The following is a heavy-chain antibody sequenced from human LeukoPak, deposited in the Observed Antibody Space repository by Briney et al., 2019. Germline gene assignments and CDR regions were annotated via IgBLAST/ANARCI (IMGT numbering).Heavy chain of an antibody. V-gene: IGHV3-74*01. CDR2: INNDGVST. J-gene: IGHJ4*02. D-gene: IGHD5-24*01. CDR3: AQEIRPNDY. CDR1: GFTLSSYW. Sequence: AGGSLRLSCATSGFTLSSYWMHWVRQVPGKGLEWLSRINNDGVSTSYADSVKGRFTISRDNAKNTLYLQMNSLRVEDTAVYYCAQEIRPNDYWGQGTLVTVSS.